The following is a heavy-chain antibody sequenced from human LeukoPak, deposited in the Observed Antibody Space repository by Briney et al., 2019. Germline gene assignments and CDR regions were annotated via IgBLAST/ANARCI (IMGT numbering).Heavy chain of an antibody. D-gene: IGHD3-22*01. V-gene: IGHV3-23*01. CDR3: AKTVGGYYYDSSGYYSFDY. CDR2: ISGSGGNT. J-gene: IGHJ4*02. Sequence: GGSLSLSCAASGFTFSSYAMSWVRQAPGKGLEWVSAISGSGGNTYCADSVKGRFTISRDNSKNTLYLQMDGLRAEDTAVFYCAKTVGGYYYDSSGYYSFDYWGQGTLVTVSS. CDR1: GFTFSSYA.